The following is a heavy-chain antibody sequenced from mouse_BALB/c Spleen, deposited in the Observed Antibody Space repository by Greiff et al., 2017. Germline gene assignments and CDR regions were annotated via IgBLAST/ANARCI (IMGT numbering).Heavy chain of an antibody. CDR1: GFTFSSYA. CDR3: ASDLTTATGY. CDR2: ISSGGST. J-gene: IGHJ3*02. D-gene: IGHD1-2*01. V-gene: IGHV5-6-5*01. Sequence: EVQGVESGGGLVKPGGSLKLSCAASGFTFSSYAMSWVRQTPEKRLEWVASISSGGSTYYPDSVKGRFTISRDNARNILYLQMSSLRSEDTAMYYCASDLTTATGYWGQGTLVTVSA.